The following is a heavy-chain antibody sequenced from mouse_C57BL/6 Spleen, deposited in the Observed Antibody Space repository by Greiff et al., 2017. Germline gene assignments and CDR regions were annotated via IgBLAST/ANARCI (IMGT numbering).Heavy chain of an antibody. CDR3: ERENYYDSSSAMDY. D-gene: IGHD1-1*01. J-gene: IGHJ4*01. Sequence: EVLLVESGGGLVKPGGSLKLPCAASGFSFSSYAMSWVRQTPKKRLEWVATISDGGSYTYYPDNVKGRFTISRDNAKNNLYLQMGHLKSENTAIYYCERENYYDSSSAMDYWGQGTSVTVSS. V-gene: IGHV5-4*01. CDR2: ISDGGSYT. CDR1: GFSFSSYA.